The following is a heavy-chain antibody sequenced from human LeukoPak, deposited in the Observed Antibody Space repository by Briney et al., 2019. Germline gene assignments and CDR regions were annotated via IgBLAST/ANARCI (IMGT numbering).Heavy chain of an antibody. CDR2: IYYSGST. CDR3: ARATPDWFDP. D-gene: IGHD2-15*01. V-gene: IGHV4-59*01. J-gene: IGHJ5*02. Sequence: SETLSLTCTVSGGSISSYYWSWIRQPPGRGLECIGYIYYSGSTNYNPSLKSRVTISLDTSKNQFSLKLSSVAAAGTAVYYCARATPDWFDPWGQGALVTVSS. CDR1: GGSISSYY.